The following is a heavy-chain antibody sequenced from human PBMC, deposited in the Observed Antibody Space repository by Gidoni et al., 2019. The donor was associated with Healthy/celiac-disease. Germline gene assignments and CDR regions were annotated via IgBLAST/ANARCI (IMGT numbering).Heavy chain of an antibody. CDR1: GLTVSDHY. Sequence: EVQLVESGGGLVQPGGSRRLSCAASGLTVSDHYRDCVRQSPGKGLGWVGRTRNKANSYTTEYAASVNGRFTISRDDSKNSLYLQMNSLKTEDTAVYYCARLLVVPAALYYYYYGMDVWGQGTTVTVSS. D-gene: IGHD2-2*01. J-gene: IGHJ6*02. CDR3: ARLLVVPAALYYYYYGMDV. CDR2: TRNKANSYTT. V-gene: IGHV3-72*01.